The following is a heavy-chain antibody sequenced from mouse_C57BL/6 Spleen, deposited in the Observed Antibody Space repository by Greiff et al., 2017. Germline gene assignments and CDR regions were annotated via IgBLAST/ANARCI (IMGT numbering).Heavy chain of an antibody. D-gene: IGHD3-2*02. CDR1: GYSFTDYN. J-gene: IGHJ4*01. Sequence: EVQLQQSGPELVKPGASVKISCKASGYSFTDYNLNWVKQSNGKSLEWIGIINPNYGTTSYNQKFKGKATLTVDQSSSTAYMQLNSLTSEDSAVYYCARSRSGLRYAMDYWGQGTSVTVSS. CDR2: INPNYGTT. CDR3: ARSRSGLRYAMDY. V-gene: IGHV1-39*01.